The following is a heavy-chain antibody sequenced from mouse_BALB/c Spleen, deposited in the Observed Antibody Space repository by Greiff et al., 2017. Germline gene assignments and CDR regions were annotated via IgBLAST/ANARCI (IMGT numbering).Heavy chain of an antibody. CDR1: GFNIKDTY. Sequence: EVKLMESGAELVKPGASVKLSCTASGFNIKDTYMHWVKQRPEQGLEWIGRIDPANGNTKYDPKFQGKATITADTSSNTAYLQLSSLTSEDTAVYYCARDGNYGDAMDYWGQGTSVTVSS. CDR3: ARDGNYGDAMDY. J-gene: IGHJ4*01. D-gene: IGHD2-1*01. CDR2: IDPANGNT. V-gene: IGHV14-3*02.